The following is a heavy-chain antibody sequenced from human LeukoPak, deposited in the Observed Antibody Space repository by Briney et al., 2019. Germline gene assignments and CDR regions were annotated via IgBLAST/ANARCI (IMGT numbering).Heavy chain of an antibody. CDR3: VKYYYDSSGYSPQDAFDI. Sequence: GESLQISCKGSGYSFTNYWIGWVRQLPGKGLEWMGIIYPGNSDTRYSPSFQGQVTISADKSISTAYLQWSSLKASDTAMYYCVKYYYDSSGYSPQDAFDIWGQGTMVTVSS. D-gene: IGHD3-22*01. J-gene: IGHJ3*02. CDR1: GYSFTNYW. V-gene: IGHV5-51*01. CDR2: IYPGNSDT.